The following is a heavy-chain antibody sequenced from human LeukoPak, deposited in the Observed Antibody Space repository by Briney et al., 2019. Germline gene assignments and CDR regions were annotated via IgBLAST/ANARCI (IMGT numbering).Heavy chain of an antibody. CDR3: VRPVSGSSGWYYNY. J-gene: IGHJ4*02. V-gene: IGHV4-4*07. CDR1: GGSISSYY. CDR2: IYTSGST. D-gene: IGHD6-19*01. Sequence: SETLSLTXTVSGGSISSYYWSWIRQAAGKGLEWIGRIYTSGSTNYNPSLKSRVTMSVDTSKNQFSLKLSSVTAADTAVYYCVRPVSGSSGWYYNYWGQGTLVTVSS.